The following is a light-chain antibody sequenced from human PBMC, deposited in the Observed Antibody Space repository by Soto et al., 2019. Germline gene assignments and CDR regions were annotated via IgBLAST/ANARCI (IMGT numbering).Light chain of an antibody. CDR1: QSVSSNS. J-gene: IGKJ1*01. Sequence: EIVLAQSPGTLYLSPGERATLSCRASQSVSSNSLGWYQQKPGQALRLLIYGASYRATGIPDRFSGSGSGTDFTLNISRLEHEDFAVYYCQQYGSTPWTFGQGTKVDTK. CDR2: GAS. V-gene: IGKV3-20*01. CDR3: QQYGSTPWT.